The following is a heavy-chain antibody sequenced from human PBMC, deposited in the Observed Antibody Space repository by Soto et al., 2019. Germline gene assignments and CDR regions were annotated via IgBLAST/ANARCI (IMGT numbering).Heavy chain of an antibody. D-gene: IGHD4-17*01. CDR2: ISYDGSNK. CDR1: GFTFSSYA. CDR3: AVTSTVVNGFDI. Sequence: QVQLVESGGGVVQPGRSLRLSCAASGFTFSSYAMHWFRQAPGKGLEWVAVISYDGSNKYYADSVKVRFTISRDNSKNPLYLQMNSLRAEDTAVYYDAVTSTVVNGFDIWGQGTMVTVSS. V-gene: IGHV3-30-3*01. J-gene: IGHJ3*02.